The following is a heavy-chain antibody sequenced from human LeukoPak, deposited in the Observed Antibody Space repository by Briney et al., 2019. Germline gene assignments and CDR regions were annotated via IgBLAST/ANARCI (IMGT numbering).Heavy chain of an antibody. D-gene: IGHD5-18*01. CDR1: GFTFSSYG. J-gene: IGHJ4*02. Sequence: PGRSLRLSCAASGFTFSSYGMHWVRQAPGEGLEWVAVIWYDGSNKYYADSVKGRFTISRDNSKNTLYLQMNSLRAEDTAVYYCAKDRGYSYGFFDYWGQGTLVTVSS. CDR3: AKDRGYSYGFFDY. V-gene: IGHV3-33*06. CDR2: IWYDGSNK.